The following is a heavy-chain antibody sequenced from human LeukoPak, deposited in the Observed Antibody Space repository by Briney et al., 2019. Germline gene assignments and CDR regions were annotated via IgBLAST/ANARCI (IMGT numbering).Heavy chain of an antibody. J-gene: IGHJ4*02. CDR1: GYSISSDYY. Sequence: KPSETLSLTCTVSGYSISSDYYWGWIRQPPGKGLEWIGSIYHSGSTYYNPSLKSRVTISVDTSKNQFSLKLSSVTAADTAVYYCARRFDYGGNQLFFDYWGQGTLVTVSS. V-gene: IGHV4-38-2*02. CDR3: ARRFDYGGNQLFFDY. CDR2: IYHSGST. D-gene: IGHD4-23*01.